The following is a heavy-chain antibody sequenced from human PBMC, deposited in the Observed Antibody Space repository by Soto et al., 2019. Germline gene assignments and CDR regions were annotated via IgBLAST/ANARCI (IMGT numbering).Heavy chain of an antibody. D-gene: IGHD3-22*01. CDR1: GFTFSSYA. CDR2: ISGSGGST. V-gene: IGHV3-23*01. Sequence: GGSLRLSCAASGFTFSSYAMSWVRQAPGKGLEWVSAISGSGGSTYYADSVKGRFTISRDNSKNTLYLQMNSLRAEDTAVYYCAKGARLGDSKVSVLDYWGQGTLVTVSS. CDR3: AKGARLGDSKVSVLDY. J-gene: IGHJ4*02.